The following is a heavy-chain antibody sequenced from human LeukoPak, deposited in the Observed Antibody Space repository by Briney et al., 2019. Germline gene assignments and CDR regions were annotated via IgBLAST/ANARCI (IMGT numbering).Heavy chain of an antibody. V-gene: IGHV3-7*01. CDR3: AELGITMIGGV. Sequence: GGSLRLSCAASGFAFNNYYMSWVRQAPGKGLEWVANIKPDGNEQYYLDSVKGRFTISRDNAKNSLYLQMNSLRAEDTAVYYCAELGITMIGGVWGKGTTVTISS. CDR1: GFAFNNYY. J-gene: IGHJ6*04. D-gene: IGHD3-10*02. CDR2: IKPDGNEQ.